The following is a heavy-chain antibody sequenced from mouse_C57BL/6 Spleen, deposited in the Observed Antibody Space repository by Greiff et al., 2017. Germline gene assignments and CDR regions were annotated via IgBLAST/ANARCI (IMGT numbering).Heavy chain of an antibody. CDR2: IYPGDGDT. Sequence: QVQLKQSGPELVKPGASVKISCKASGYAFSSSWMNWVKQRPGTGLEWIGRIYPGDGDTNYNGKFKGKATLTADKSSSTAYMQLSSLTSEDSAVYFCARNQYFDVWGTGTTVTVSS. V-gene: IGHV1-82*01. CDR1: GYAFSSSW. J-gene: IGHJ1*03. CDR3: ARNQYFDV.